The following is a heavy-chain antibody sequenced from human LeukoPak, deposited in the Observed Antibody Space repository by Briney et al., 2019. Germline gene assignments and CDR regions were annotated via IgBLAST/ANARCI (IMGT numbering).Heavy chain of an antibody. CDR3: ARDRYLSGYDTYYYGMDV. Sequence: SETLSLTCTVSGGSISYYYWSWVRQPPGKGLEWIGYIYYSGSTNYNPSLKSRVTISVDTSKSQFSLKLSSVTAADTAVYYCARDRYLSGYDTYYYGMDVWGQGTTVTVSS. CDR2: IYYSGST. J-gene: IGHJ6*02. V-gene: IGHV4-59*01. CDR1: GGSISYYY. D-gene: IGHD5-12*01.